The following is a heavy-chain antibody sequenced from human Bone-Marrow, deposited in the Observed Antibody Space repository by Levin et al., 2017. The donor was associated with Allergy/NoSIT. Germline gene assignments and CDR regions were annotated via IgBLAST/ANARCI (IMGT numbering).Heavy chain of an antibody. D-gene: IGHD6-13*01. CDR3: ARDNKVKNSSSWYLSYFDY. CDR1: GFTFSSYS. J-gene: IGHJ4*02. Sequence: GGSLRLSCAASGFTFSSYSMNWVRQAPGKGLEWVSSISSSSSYIYYADSVKGRFTISRDNAKNSLYLQMNSLRAEDTAVYYCARDNKVKNSSSWYLSYFDYWGQGTLVTVSS. V-gene: IGHV3-21*01. CDR2: ISSSSSYI.